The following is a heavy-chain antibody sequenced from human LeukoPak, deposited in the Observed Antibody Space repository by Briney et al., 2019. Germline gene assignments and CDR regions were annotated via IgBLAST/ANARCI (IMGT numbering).Heavy chain of an antibody. V-gene: IGHV1-8*02. CDR1: GYTFTSYD. D-gene: IGHD5-18*01. CDR2: MNPNSGNT. CDR3: ARPKYSYGYYFDY. Sequence: ASVKVSCKASGYTFTSYDINWVRQATGQGLEWMGWMNPNSGNTGYAQKFQGRVTMTRDMSTSTVYMELSSLRSEDTAVYYCARPKYSYGYYFDYWGQGTLVTVSS. J-gene: IGHJ4*02.